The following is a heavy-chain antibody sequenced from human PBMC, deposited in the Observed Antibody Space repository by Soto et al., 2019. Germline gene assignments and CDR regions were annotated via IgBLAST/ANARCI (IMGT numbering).Heavy chain of an antibody. CDR2: INHSGST. Sequence: SETLSLTCAVYGGSFSGYYWSWIRQPPGKGLEWIGEINHSGSTNYNPSLKSRVTISVDTSKNQFSLKLSSVTAADTAVYYCARGRAAGKGRYCYYYYGMDVWGQGTTLTVSS. CDR3: ARGRAAGKGRYCYYYYGMDV. CDR1: GGSFSGYY. J-gene: IGHJ6*02. D-gene: IGHD6-13*01. V-gene: IGHV4-34*01.